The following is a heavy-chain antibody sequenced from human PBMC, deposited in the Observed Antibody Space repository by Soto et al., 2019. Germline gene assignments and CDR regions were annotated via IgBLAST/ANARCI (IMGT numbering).Heavy chain of an antibody. D-gene: IGHD3-22*01. CDR3: ARGPAYYYDSSGYYYSYYYYGMDA. J-gene: IGHJ6*02. V-gene: IGHV4-34*01. CDR1: GGSFSGYY. Sequence: SETLSLTCAVYGGSFSGYYWSWIRQPPGKGLEWIGEINHSGSTNYNPSLKSRVTISVDTSKNQFSLKLSSVTAADTAVYYCARGPAYYYDSSGYYYSYYYYGMDAWGQGTTVTVSS. CDR2: INHSGST.